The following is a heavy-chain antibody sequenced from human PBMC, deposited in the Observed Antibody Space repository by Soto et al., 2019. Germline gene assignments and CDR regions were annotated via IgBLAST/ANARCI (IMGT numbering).Heavy chain of an antibody. CDR3: GREYSSSWHRPYFFDY. CDR2: IYYGGST. V-gene: IGHV4-59*01. D-gene: IGHD6-13*01. Sequence: SETLSLTCTVSGGSISSYYWSWIRQPPGKGLEWIGYIYYGGSTNYNPSLKSRVTISVDTSKNQFSLKLSSVTAADTAVYYCGREYSSSWHRPYFFDYWGQGTLVTVSS. J-gene: IGHJ4*02. CDR1: GGSISSYY.